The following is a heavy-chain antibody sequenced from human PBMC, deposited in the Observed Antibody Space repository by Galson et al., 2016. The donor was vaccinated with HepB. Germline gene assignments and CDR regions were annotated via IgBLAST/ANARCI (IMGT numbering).Heavy chain of an antibody. V-gene: IGHV3-23*01. CDR3: ARDVAMIRGIINPFDY. Sequence: SLRLSCAASGFIFSTYAMSWVRQAPGKGPEWVSVISGSAYNTHYADSVRGRFTISRDNSLNTLYLQMNSLRAEDTAIYYCARDVAMIRGIINPFDYWGQGTLVTVSS. D-gene: IGHD3-10*01. CDR1: GFIFSTYA. J-gene: IGHJ4*02. CDR2: ISGSAYNT.